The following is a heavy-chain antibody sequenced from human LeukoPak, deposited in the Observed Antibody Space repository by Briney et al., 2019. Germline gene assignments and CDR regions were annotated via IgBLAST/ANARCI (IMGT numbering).Heavy chain of an antibody. J-gene: IGHJ4*02. D-gene: IGHD6-19*01. CDR3: VRVRGYWLVRGYLDY. CDR2: IYYSGAN. Sequence: PSETLSLTCTVSVGSMSSSIYYWGWIRQSPGKGLEWVGSIYYSGANHYNPSLKSRVTMSVDTSKNQFSVKLTSVTATDTAVYYCVRVRGYWLVRGYLDYWGQGTQVTVSS. CDR1: VGSMSSSIYY. V-gene: IGHV4-39*02.